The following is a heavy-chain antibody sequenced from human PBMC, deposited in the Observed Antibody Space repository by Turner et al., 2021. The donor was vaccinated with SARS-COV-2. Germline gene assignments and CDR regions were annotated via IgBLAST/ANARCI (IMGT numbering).Heavy chain of an antibody. V-gene: IGHV4-39*01. CDR3: ARLMDTAMDYYGTDV. D-gene: IGHD5-18*01. Sequence: QLQLQESGPGLLKPSETLSLTCTVSGGSISSSSYYWGWLRQPPGKGLEWIGNIYYSRGTYYNPSLKSRVTISVDPSKNQFSLKLTSVTAADTAVYYCARLMDTAMDYYGTDVWGQGTTVTVSS. CDR2: IYYSRGT. J-gene: IGHJ6*02. CDR1: GGSISSSSYY.